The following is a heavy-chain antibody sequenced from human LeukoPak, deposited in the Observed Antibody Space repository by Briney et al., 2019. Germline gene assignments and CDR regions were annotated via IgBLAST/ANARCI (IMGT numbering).Heavy chain of an antibody. CDR3: ARDSYGSGSYNFDY. CDR2: ISYDGSNK. D-gene: IGHD3-10*01. V-gene: IGHV3-30-3*01. Sequence: GGSLRLSCAASGFTFSSYAMHCVRQAPGKGLEWVAVISYDGSNKYYADSVKGRFTISRDNSKNTLYLQMNSLRAEDTAVYYCARDSYGSGSYNFDYWGQGTLVTVSS. CDR1: GFTFSSYA. J-gene: IGHJ4*02.